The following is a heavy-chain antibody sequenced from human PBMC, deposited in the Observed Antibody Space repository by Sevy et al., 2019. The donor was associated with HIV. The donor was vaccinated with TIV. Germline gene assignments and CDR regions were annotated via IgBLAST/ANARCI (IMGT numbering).Heavy chain of an antibody. CDR3: AGLQGEQSDSDAFSKSYFDY. D-gene: IGHD3-16*01. V-gene: IGHV4-4*02. CDR1: GGSISSDNF. CDR2: IYHSGST. J-gene: IGHJ4*02. Sequence: SETLSLTCAVSGGSISSDNFWSWVRQPPGKGLEWIGDIYHSGSTNYSPSLGSRVTMSVDKSKNQFYLRLTSVTAADTAVYFCAGLQGEQSDSDAFSKSYFDYWGQGALVTVSS.